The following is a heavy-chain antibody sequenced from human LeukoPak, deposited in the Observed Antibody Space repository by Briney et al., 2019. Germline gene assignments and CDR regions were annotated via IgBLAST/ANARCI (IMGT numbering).Heavy chain of an antibody. J-gene: IGHJ5*02. Sequence: GGSLRLSCAASGFTFSSYGMHWVRQAPGKGLEWVAVISYDGSNKYYADSVKGQFTISRDNSKNTLYLQMNSLRAEDTAVYYCAKDLGYSASWFDPWGQGTLVTVSS. D-gene: IGHD5-12*01. CDR3: AKDLGYSASWFDP. V-gene: IGHV3-30*18. CDR1: GFTFSSYG. CDR2: ISYDGSNK.